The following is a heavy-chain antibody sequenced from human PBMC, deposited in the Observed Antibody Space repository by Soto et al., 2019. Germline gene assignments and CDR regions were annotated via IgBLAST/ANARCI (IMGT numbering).Heavy chain of an antibody. J-gene: IGHJ4*02. D-gene: IGHD5-12*01. CDR1: GFTFSSYA. CDR3: AKGYSGYVNMYDY. CDR2: ISGSGGST. V-gene: IGHV3-23*01. Sequence: EVQLLESGGGLVQPGGSLRLSCAASGFTFSSYAMSWVRQAPGKGLEWVSAISGSGGSTYYADSVKGRFTISRDNSKNTRYLQMNSLRAEDTAVYYCAKGYSGYVNMYDYWGQGTLVTVSS.